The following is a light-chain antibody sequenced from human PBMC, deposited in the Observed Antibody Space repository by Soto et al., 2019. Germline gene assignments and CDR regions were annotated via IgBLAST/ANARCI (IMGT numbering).Light chain of an antibody. CDR2: AVS. V-gene: IGLV2-14*03. CDR3: TSFAPGRVYV. J-gene: IGLJ1*01. Sequence: SALAQPASVSGSPGQSITISCSGTSSDIGAYDYVSWDRQHPDRAPKLIIYAVSHRFSRLSYRFSVSKSGNTASLPLPGLQAEDEGDYYCTSFAPGRVYVFGSGTKVTVL. CDR1: SSDIGAYDY.